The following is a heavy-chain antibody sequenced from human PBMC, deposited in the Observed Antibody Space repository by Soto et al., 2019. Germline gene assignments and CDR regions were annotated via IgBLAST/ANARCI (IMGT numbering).Heavy chain of an antibody. Sequence: EVQLLESGGGLVQPGGSLRLSCAASGFTFSSYAMSWVRQAPGKGLEWVSAISGSGGSTYYADSVKGRFTISRDNSKNTLYLQMNSLRADDTAVYYCAKDGHCSSTSCYEGEFDYWGQGTLVTVSS. CDR2: ISGSGGST. V-gene: IGHV3-23*01. D-gene: IGHD2-2*01. CDR3: AKDGHCSSTSCYEGEFDY. CDR1: GFTFSSYA. J-gene: IGHJ4*02.